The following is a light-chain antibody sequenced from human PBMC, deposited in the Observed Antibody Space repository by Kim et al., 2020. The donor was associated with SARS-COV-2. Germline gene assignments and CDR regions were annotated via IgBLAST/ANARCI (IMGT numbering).Light chain of an antibody. CDR2: RVS. V-gene: IGKV2-30*01. CDR3: MQGTHWPFT. J-gene: IGKJ3*01. Sequence: RASISCMSSQSLVYSYGNIYLNWFHQRPVQSPRRLIYRVSNRDSGVPDRCRGRVSGTVFTLQISSVEAEGVGVYYCMQGTHWPFTFGPGTKVDIK. CDR1: QSLVYSYGNIY.